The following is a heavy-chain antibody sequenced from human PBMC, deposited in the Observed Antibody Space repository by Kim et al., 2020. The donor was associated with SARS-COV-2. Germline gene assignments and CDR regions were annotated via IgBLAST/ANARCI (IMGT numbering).Heavy chain of an antibody. V-gene: IGHV6-1*01. J-gene: IGHJ4*02. Sequence: AVSVKSRMTINPDTSKNQFALQLTSVTPEDTAVYFCARGGYGSGWFDYFDYWGQGTLVTVSS. CDR3: ARGGYGSGWFDYFDY. D-gene: IGHD6-19*01.